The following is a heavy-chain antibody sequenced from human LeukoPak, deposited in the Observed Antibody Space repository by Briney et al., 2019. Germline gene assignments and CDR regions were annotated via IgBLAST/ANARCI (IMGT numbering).Heavy chain of an antibody. CDR1: GFRFTDYT. V-gene: IGHV3-21*01. Sequence: GGSLRLSCAASGFRFTDYTMNWVRQVPGKGLEWVSSVSFSSTYIYYADSVKGRFTVSRDNAKNSLYLQMNSLGDGDTAVYYCARQRLGYYLDSWGQGTLVTVSS. J-gene: IGHJ4*02. CDR2: VSFSSTYI. D-gene: IGHD5-24*01. CDR3: ARQRLGYYLDS.